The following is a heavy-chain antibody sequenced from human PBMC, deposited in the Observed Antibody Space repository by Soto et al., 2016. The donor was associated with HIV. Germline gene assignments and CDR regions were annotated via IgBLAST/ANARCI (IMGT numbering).Heavy chain of an antibody. Sequence: QVQLVQSGAEVKRPGASVKVSCKASGYTFTDYYMHWVRQAPGQGLEWMGWINPNSGGTNYAQKFQGRVTMTRDTSISTAYMELGRLRSDDTAVYYCARPRQYYYDSRGPGLDFDYWGQGTLVTVSS. V-gene: IGHV1-2*02. CDR3: ARPRQYYYDSRGPGLDFDY. CDR1: GYTFTDYY. J-gene: IGHJ4*02. CDR2: INPNSGGT. D-gene: IGHD3-22*01.